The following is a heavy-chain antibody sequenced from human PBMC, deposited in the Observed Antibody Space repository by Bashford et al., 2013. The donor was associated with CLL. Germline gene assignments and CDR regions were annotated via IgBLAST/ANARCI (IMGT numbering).Heavy chain of an antibody. CDR3: ARDYYCSGGSCLDVFDM. V-gene: IGHV1-18*01. D-gene: IGHD2-15*01. CDR1: GYTFTKYA. Sequence: ASVKVSCKTSGYTFTKYALSWVRQAPGQGLEWMGWIRTYNGIANYAQKFQGRVTMTTDTSTSTAYLELKSLRSGDTAIYYCARDYYCSGGSCLDVFDMWGQGTMVTVSS. J-gene: IGHJ3*02. CDR2: IRTYNGIA.